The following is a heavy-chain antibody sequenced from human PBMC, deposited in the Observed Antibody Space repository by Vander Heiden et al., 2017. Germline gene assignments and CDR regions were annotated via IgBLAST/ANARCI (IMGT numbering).Heavy chain of an antibody. CDR1: GGSISSSTYS. J-gene: IGHJ4*02. CDR2: IYYSGNT. CDR3: ARLKNRSLDY. V-gene: IGHV4-39*01. Sequence: QLQLQESGPGLVKPSETLSLICTVSGGSISSSTYSWGWIRQPPGKGLEWIGSIYYSGNTYYNPSLKSRVTISVDTSKNQFSLKLNSVTAADTAVYFCARLKNRSLDYWGQGTLVTVSS.